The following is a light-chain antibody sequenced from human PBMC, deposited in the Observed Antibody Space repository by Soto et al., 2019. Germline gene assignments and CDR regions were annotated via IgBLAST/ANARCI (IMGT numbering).Light chain of an antibody. V-gene: IGLV2-14*01. CDR1: SSDVCGYNY. CDR2: DVS. Sequence: QSALTQPASVSGSPGQSITISCTGTSSDVCGYNYVSWYQQHPGKAPKLMIYDVSNRPSGVSNRFSGAKSGNTASLTISWRQAEDEADYYCSSYTSSSTLWVFGGGTPLTVL. J-gene: IGLJ3*02. CDR3: SSYTSSSTLWV.